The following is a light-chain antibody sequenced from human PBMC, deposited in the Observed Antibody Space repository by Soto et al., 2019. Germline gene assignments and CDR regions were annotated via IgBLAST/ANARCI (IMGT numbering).Light chain of an antibody. Sequence: DIQVTQSPSTLSASVGDRVTITCRASQSISSWLAWYQQKSGKAPKLLIYKASSLESGVPSRFSGSGSGTEFTLTISSMQPDDFATYYCQQYNSYPLTCGGGTKVEIK. CDR2: KAS. J-gene: IGKJ4*01. CDR1: QSISSW. CDR3: QQYNSYPLT. V-gene: IGKV1-5*03.